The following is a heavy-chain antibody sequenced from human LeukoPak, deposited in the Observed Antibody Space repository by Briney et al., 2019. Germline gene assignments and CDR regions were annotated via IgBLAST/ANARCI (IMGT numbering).Heavy chain of an antibody. CDR2: INHSGST. CDR3: ARHKSYYDSSGPWWF. CDR1: GGSFSGYY. Sequence: PSETLSLTCAVYGGSFSGYYWSWIRQPPGKGLEWIGEINHSGSTNYNPSLKSRVTISVDTSKNQFSLKLSSVTAADTAVYHCARHKSYYDSSGPWWFWGQGTLVTVSS. D-gene: IGHD3-22*01. V-gene: IGHV4-34*01. J-gene: IGHJ4*02.